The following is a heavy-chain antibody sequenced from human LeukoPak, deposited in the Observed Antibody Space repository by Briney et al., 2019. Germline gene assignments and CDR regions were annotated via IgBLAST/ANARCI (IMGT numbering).Heavy chain of an antibody. V-gene: IGHV1-69*05. CDR1: GGTFSSYA. CDR3: ARGPSIATWFDP. J-gene: IGHJ5*02. Sequence: SVKVSCKASGGTFSSYAISWGRQAPGQGLEWMGGITPILRTANYAQKLQGRVTITTDESTTTAYMELSSLRSEDTAVYYCARGPSIATWFDPWGQGTLVTVSS. CDR2: ITPILRTA. D-gene: IGHD6-6*01.